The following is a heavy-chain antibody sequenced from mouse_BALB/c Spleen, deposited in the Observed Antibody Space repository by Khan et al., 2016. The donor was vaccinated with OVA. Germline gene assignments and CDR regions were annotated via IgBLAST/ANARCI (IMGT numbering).Heavy chain of an antibody. V-gene: IGHV1S137*01. CDR3: ARGGGGDRFLY. Sequence: QVQLKESGAELVRPGVSVKISCKGSGYTFTDFTMHWVKQSHAMSLEWIGVISTYYGDADYSQKFKGKATMTVDKSSNTAYMDLARLTSADSAIFCCARGGGGDRFLYWGQGTLVTVSA. CDR1: GYTFTDFT. D-gene: IGHD3-2*01. J-gene: IGHJ3*01. CDR2: ISTYYGDA.